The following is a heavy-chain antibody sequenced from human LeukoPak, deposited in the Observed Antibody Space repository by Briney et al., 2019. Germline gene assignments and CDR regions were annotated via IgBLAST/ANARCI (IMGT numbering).Heavy chain of an antibody. Sequence: AASVKVSCKASGGTFSSYAISWVRQAPGQGLEWMGGIIPIFGTANYAQKFQGRVTITADKSTSTAYMELSSLRSEDTAVYYCAREPYYYDSSGYSFDYWGQGTLVTVSS. V-gene: IGHV1-69*06. CDR2: IIPIFGTA. CDR3: AREPYYYDSSGYSFDY. CDR1: GGTFSSYA. J-gene: IGHJ4*02. D-gene: IGHD3-22*01.